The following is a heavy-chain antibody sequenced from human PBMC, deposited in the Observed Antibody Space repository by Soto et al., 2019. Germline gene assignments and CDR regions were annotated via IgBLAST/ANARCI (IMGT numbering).Heavy chain of an antibody. CDR3: AKSPRVLLWFGEPPRAYYYGMDV. J-gene: IGHJ6*02. V-gene: IGHV3-23*01. D-gene: IGHD3-10*01. CDR1: GFTFSSYA. Sequence: GGSLRLSCAASGFTFSSYAMSWVRQAPGKGLEWVSAISGSGGSTYYADSVKGRFTISRDNSKNTLYLQMNSLRAEDTAVYYCAKSPRVLLWFGEPPRAYYYGMDVWGQGTTVTVSS. CDR2: ISGSGGST.